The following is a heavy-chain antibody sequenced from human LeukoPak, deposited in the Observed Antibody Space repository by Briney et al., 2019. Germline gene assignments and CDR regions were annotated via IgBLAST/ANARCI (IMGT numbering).Heavy chain of an antibody. CDR3: AREDTLRYFDQGAFDI. V-gene: IGHV1-8*02. J-gene: IGHJ3*02. D-gene: IGHD3-9*01. CDR2: MNPNSGNT. CDR1: GYTFTNYD. Sequence: ASVKVSCKTSGYTFTNYDINWVRQATGQGLEWMGWMNPNSGNTGYAQKLQGRVTMTTDTSTSTAYMELRSLRSDDTAVYYCAREDTLRYFDQGAFDIWGQGTMVTVSS.